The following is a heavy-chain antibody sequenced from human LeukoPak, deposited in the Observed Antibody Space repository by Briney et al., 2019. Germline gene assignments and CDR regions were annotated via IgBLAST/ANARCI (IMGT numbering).Heavy chain of an antibody. CDR1: GFAFSAYE. D-gene: IGHD3-22*01. V-gene: IGHV3-48*03. CDR2: IAGSDTRT. CDR3: TTLGYHLDS. Sequence: GGSLRLSCLASGFAFSAYEMNWVRQAPGKELEWVSYIAGSDTRTYYADSVKGRFTIFRDNAKNSLYLQMNSLRAEDTALYYCTTLGYHLDSWGQGTLVTVSS. J-gene: IGHJ4*02.